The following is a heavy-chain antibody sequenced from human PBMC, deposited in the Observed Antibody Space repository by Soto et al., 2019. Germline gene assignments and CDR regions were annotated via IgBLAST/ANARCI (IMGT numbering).Heavy chain of an antibody. CDR1: GGSISSSRYY. CDR2: IYYSGST. D-gene: IGHD6-19*01. Sequence: SETLSLTCPVSGGSISSSRYYWGWIRQPPGKGLEWIGSIYYSGSTYYNPSLKSRVTISVDTSKNQFSLKLSSVTAADTAVYYCARHLPGIAVAGPNPFDYWGQGTLVTVSS. CDR3: ARHLPGIAVAGPNPFDY. V-gene: IGHV4-39*01. J-gene: IGHJ4*02.